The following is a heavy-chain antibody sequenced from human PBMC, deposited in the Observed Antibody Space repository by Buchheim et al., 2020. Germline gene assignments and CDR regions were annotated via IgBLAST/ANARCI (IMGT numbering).Heavy chain of an antibody. CDR2: ISGSGGST. V-gene: IGHV3-23*01. CDR1: GFTFSSYA. CDR3: AKDSLDCSSTSCLYYYYYYGMDV. J-gene: IGHJ6*02. Sequence: EVQLLESGGGLVQPGGSLRLSCAASGFTFSSYAMSWVRQAPGKGLEWVSAISGSGGSTYYADSVKGRFTLSRDNSKNTLYLQMNSLRAEDTAVYYCAKDSLDCSSTSCLYYYYYYGMDVWGQGTT. D-gene: IGHD2-2*01.